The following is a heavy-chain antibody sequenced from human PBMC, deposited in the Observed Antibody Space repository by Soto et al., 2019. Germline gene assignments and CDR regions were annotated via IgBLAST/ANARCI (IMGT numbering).Heavy chain of an antibody. Sequence: SETLSLTCTVSGGSVDSNRYYWAWIRQPPGKGLEWIGSIFYTGSTYYSPSLKGRLIISVDPSKNQFSLKLNSVTAADMAVYSCARHPGYCSGSSSYGYNTMDVWGQGTTVTVSS. CDR2: IFYTGST. CDR3: ARHPGYCSGSSSYGYNTMDV. CDR1: GGSVDSNRYY. D-gene: IGHD2-2*01. V-gene: IGHV4-39*01. J-gene: IGHJ6*02.